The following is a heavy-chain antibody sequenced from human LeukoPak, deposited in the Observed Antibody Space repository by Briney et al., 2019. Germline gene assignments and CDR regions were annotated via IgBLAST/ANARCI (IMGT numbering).Heavy chain of an antibody. CDR1: GYTFTSYD. V-gene: IGHV1-8*01. D-gene: IGHD3-10*01. CDR2: MNPNSGNT. Sequence: GASVKVSCKASGYTFTSYDINWVRQATGQGLEWMGWMNPNSGNTGYAQKFQGRVTMTRNTSISTAYMELSSLRSEDTAVYYCARGRTVLFGYYYYGMDVWGQGTTVTVSS. CDR3: ARGRTVLFGYYYYGMDV. J-gene: IGHJ6*02.